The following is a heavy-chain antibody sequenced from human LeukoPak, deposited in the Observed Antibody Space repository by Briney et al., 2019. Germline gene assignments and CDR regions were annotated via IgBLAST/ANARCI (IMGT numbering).Heavy chain of an antibody. D-gene: IGHD3-3*02. J-gene: IGHJ4*02. Sequence: SETLSLTCAVYGGSFSGYYWSWIRQPPGKGLEWIGEINHSGSTNYNPSLKSRVTISVDTSKNQFSLKLSSVTAADTAVYYCARKISGLFDYWSQGTLVTVSS. CDR2: INHSGST. CDR3: ARKISGLFDY. CDR1: GGSFSGYY. V-gene: IGHV4-34*01.